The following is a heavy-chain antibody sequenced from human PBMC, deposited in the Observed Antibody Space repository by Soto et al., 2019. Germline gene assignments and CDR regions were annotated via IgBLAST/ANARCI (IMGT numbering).Heavy chain of an antibody. CDR3: ARQVSY. D-gene: IGHD2-8*01. V-gene: IGHV4-39*01. CDR2: IYFTGNT. J-gene: IGHJ4*02. CDR1: GFSISDTSYY. Sequence: QLQLQESGPGLVKPSETLSLTCNVSGFSISDTSYYWVWIRQLPGKGLEWIGTIYFTGNTFYNPSLKSRLTISVDTSKNQFSLRLTSVTAADAAVYYCARQVSYWGQGTLVAVSS.